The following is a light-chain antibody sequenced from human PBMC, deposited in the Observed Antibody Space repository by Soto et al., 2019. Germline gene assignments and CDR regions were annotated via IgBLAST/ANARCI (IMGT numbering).Light chain of an antibody. CDR2: GAS. CDR3: QQYNKWPPWT. Sequence: EIVMTQSPATMSVSPGEGATLFCRASQSVGRNLAWYQQRPGQAPRLLIYGASTRAIGIPDRFSGSGSGTDFTLTITSLQSEDFAVYYCQQYNKWPPWTFGQGTKVDIK. J-gene: IGKJ1*01. CDR1: QSVGRN. V-gene: IGKV3-15*01.